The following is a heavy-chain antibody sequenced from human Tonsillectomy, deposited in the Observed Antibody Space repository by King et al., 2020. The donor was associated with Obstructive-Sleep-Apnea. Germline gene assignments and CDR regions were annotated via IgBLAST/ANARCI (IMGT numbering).Heavy chain of an antibody. D-gene: IGHD1-26*01. CDR3: ARVGGSLGVDY. J-gene: IGHJ4*02. CDR1: GCSISSYY. CDR2: IYYSGST. V-gene: IGHV4-59*01. Sequence: VQLQESGPGLVEPSETLSLTCTVSGCSISSYYWSWIRQPPGKGLEWIGCIYYSGSTNYNPSLNSRVTISVDTSKNQFSLRLSSVTAADTAVYYCARVGGSLGVDYWGQGTLVTVSS.